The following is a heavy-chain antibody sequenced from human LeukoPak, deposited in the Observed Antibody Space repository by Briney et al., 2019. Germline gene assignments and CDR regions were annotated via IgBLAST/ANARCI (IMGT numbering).Heavy chain of an antibody. J-gene: IGHJ4*02. V-gene: IGHV1-2*02. D-gene: IGHD3-9*01. Sequence: GASVKVSCKASGYTFTGYYMHWVRQAPGQGLEWMGWINPNSGGTNYAQKFQGRFTMTRDTSISTAYMELSRLRSDDTAVYYCARSRPNYDILTGYYRGLDYWGQGTLVTVSS. CDR2: INPNSGGT. CDR1: GYTFTGYY. CDR3: ARSRPNYDILTGYYRGLDY.